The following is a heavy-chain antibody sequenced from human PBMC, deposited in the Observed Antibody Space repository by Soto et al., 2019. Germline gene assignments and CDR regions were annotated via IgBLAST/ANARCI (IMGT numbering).Heavy chain of an antibody. CDR1: GFSLNTRAVG. Sequence: QITLKESGPTLVKPTQTLTLTCTFSGFSLNTRAVGVGWIRQPPGKALEWLALINWNDDERYSPSLKDRLTIPKDTSRNHVVLTMTNVDPVDTATYYCAHRHDLGGFDIWGQGTTVTVSS. V-gene: IGHV2-5*01. D-gene: IGHD2-15*01. CDR2: INWNDDE. CDR3: AHRHDLGGFDI. J-gene: IGHJ3*02.